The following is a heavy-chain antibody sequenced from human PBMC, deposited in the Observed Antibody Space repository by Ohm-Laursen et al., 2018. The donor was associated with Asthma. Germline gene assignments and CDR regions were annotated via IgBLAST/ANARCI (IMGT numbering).Heavy chain of an antibody. D-gene: IGHD2-15*01. CDR2: IIGSGADT. CDR3: ARETATGSQNIHYYDLDV. J-gene: IGHJ6*02. V-gene: IGHV3-23*01. CDR1: GFTFSSYA. Sequence: LSLTCAASGFTFSSYAMSWVRQAPGKGLECVSAIIGSGADTYYADSVKGRFTISRDNSKNTPYLQMNTLRAEDTAVYYCARETATGSQNIHYYDLDVWGQGTTVIVSS.